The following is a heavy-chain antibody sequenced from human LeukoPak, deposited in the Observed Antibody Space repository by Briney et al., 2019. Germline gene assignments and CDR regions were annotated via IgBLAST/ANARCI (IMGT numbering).Heavy chain of an antibody. CDR3: ARLVVAAYYYYYGMDV. CDR2: INHSGST. V-gene: IGHV4-34*01. CDR1: GGSFSGYY. J-gene: IGHJ6*02. D-gene: IGHD2-15*01. Sequence: PSETLSLTCAVYGGSFSGYYWSWIRQPPGKGLEWIGEINHSGSTNYNPSLKSRVTISVDTSKNPFSLKLSSVTAADTAVYYCARLVVAAYYYYYGMDVWGQGTTVTVSS.